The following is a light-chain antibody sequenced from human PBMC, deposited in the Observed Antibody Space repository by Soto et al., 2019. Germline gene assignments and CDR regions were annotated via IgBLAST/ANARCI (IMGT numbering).Light chain of an antibody. V-gene: IGLV1-47*01. Sequence: QSVLTQPPSASGTPGQRVTISCSGSSSNIGSNYVYWYQQLPGTAPKLLIYRNNQRPSGVPDRFSGSKSGTSASLAISGLRSEGEADYYCAAWDDSLSRVFGGGTQLTVL. CDR3: AAWDDSLSRV. CDR1: SSNIGSNY. CDR2: RNN. J-gene: IGLJ2*01.